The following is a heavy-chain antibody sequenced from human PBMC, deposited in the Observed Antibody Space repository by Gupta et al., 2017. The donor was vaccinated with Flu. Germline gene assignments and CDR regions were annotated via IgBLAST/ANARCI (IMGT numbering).Heavy chain of an antibody. D-gene: IGHD1-26*01. CDR3: ARSWRATTTSFDY. J-gene: IGHJ4*02. CDR2: ISSSSSYI. CDR1: GFTFSRYS. Sequence: EVQLVESGGGLVKPGGSLRLSCAASGFTFSRYSMNWVRQAPGKGLEWVSSISSSSSYIYYADSVKGRFTISRDNAKNSLYLQMNSLRVEDTAVYYCARSWRATTTSFDYWGQGTLVTVSS. V-gene: IGHV3-21*01.